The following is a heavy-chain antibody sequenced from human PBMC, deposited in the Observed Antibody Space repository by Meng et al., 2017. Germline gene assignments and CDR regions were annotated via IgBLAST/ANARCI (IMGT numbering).Heavy chain of an antibody. J-gene: IGHJ4*02. CDR2: INPSGGST. D-gene: IGHD3-22*01. CDR1: GYTFTSYY. Sequence: LEAAGAEVNSLWAPLKVSCKQSGYTFTSYYMHWVRQAPGQGLEWMGIINPSGGSTSYAQKFQGRVTMTRDTSTSTVYMELSSLRSEDTAVYYCARGYYYDSSGYYYVYWGQGTLVTVSS. CDR3: ARGYYYDSSGYYYVY. V-gene: IGHV1-46*01.